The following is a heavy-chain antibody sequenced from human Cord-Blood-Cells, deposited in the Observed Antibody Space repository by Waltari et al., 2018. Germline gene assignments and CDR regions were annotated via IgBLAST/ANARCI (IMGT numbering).Heavy chain of an antibody. Sequence: QVQLQQWGAGPLQPSATLSLTCAVYGGSFSGYYWRWIRQPPGKGLECIGNINKSGNTNHNPSLKRRVARSVDTSKNKFSLKLSVLTAAVTAVYYCARGRCNSSWSTSYWFDPWGQGTLVTVSS. CDR3: ARGRCNSSWSTSYWFDP. CDR2: INKSGNT. CDR1: GGSFSGYY. D-gene: IGHD6-13*01. J-gene: IGHJ5*02. V-gene: IGHV4-34*01.